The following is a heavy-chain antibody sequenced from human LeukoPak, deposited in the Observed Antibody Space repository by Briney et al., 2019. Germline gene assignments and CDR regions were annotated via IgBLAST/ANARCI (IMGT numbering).Heavy chain of an antibody. J-gene: IGHJ5*02. V-gene: IGHV4-59*12. D-gene: IGHD6-13*01. Sequence: SETLSLTCTVSGDSITNYYWSWIRQPPGKGLEWIGYISYSGDTNYNPSLKSRVTISVDKSKNQFSLKLSSVTAADTAVYYCARDYSSSLGWFDPWGQGTLVTVSS. CDR2: ISYSGDT. CDR1: GDSITNYY. CDR3: ARDYSSSLGWFDP.